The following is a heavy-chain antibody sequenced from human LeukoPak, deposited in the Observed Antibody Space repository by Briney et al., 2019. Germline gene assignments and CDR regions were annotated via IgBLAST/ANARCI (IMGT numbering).Heavy chain of an antibody. CDR1: GFTFSNYD. J-gene: IGHJ4*02. CDR2: ITTDSSYI. Sequence: GGSLRLSCATSGFTFSNYDMNWVRQAPGKGLEWVSSITTDSSYIYYADSVRGRFTISRDNAKNSLYLQMNSLRAEDTAVYYCARGGSKYWGQGTLVTVSS. V-gene: IGHV3-21*01. CDR3: ARGGSKY.